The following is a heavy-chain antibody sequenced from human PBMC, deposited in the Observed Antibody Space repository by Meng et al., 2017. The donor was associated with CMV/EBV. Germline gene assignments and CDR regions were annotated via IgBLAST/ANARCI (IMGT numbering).Heavy chain of an antibody. D-gene: IGHD1-26*01. V-gene: IGHV1-69*05. CDR1: GGPFSSYA. CDR2: IIPIFGTA. Sequence: CKASGGPFSSYAISWVRQAPGQGLEWMGGIIPIFGTANYAQKFQGRVTITTDESTSTAYMELSSLRSEDTAVYYCARAGGSGSYNFDYWGQGTLVTVSS. J-gene: IGHJ4*02. CDR3: ARAGGSGSYNFDY.